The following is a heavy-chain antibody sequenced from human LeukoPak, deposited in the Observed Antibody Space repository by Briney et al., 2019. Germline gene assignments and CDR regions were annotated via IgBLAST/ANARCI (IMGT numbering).Heavy chain of an antibody. Sequence: PSETLSLTCTVSGASISSHYWSWIRQSPGKGLEWIGYISYSGSTDYNPSLKSRVTLSVDTSKNQISLRLSSVTAAETAVYYCTRDGGVAVTPLDFDFWGQGTLVTVSS. V-gene: IGHV4-59*11. CDR2: ISYSGST. CDR3: TRDGGVAVTPLDFDF. J-gene: IGHJ4*02. CDR1: GASISSHY. D-gene: IGHD6-19*01.